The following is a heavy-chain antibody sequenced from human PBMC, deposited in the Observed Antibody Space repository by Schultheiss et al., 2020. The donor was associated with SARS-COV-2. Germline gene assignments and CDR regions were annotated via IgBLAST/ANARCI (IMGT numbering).Heavy chain of an antibody. CDR3: ARGGGVIAADY. J-gene: IGHJ4*02. Sequence: GGSLRLSCAASGFTFSSYAMHWVRQAPGKGLEWVSYISSSSSTIYYADSVKGRFTISRDNAKNSLYLQMNSLRAEDTAVYYCARGGGVIAADYWGQGTLVTVSS. V-gene: IGHV3-48*04. CDR1: GFTFSSYA. CDR2: ISSSSSTI. D-gene: IGHD6-25*01.